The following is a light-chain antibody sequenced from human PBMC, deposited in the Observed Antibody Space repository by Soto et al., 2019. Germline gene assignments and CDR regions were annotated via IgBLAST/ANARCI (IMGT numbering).Light chain of an antibody. CDR3: AAWDDSLSGWL. Sequence: QSVLTQPPSASGTPGQRVTISCSGSGSNIGTNYVYWYQHLPGTAPKLLISRSNQRPSGVPDRFSGSKSGTSASLAISGLRSEDEADYYCAAWDDSLSGWLFGGGTKVTVL. CDR2: RSN. V-gene: IGLV1-47*01. J-gene: IGLJ3*02. CDR1: GSNIGTNY.